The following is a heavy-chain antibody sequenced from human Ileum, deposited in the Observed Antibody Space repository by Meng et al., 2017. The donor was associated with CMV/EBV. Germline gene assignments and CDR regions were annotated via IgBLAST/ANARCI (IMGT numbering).Heavy chain of an antibody. V-gene: IGHV7-4-1*02. CDR2: IDTNTGNP. CDR3: ARDGLSGRYFDY. CDR1: GYTFTTNN. Sequence: QVYLVQSGSELKKPGASVKVSCKTSGYTFTTNNIIWVRQAPGQGPEWMGWIDTNTGNPTYAQAFTGRFVFSLDTSVNTAYLQITSLKAGDTAVYYCARDGLSGRYFDYWGQGTLVTVSS. J-gene: IGHJ4*02. D-gene: IGHD1-26*01.